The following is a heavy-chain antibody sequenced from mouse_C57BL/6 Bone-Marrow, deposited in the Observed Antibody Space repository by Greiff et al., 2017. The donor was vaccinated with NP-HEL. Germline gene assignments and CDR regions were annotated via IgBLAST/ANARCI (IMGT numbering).Heavy chain of an antibody. CDR2: ISDGGSYT. V-gene: IGHV5-4*03. D-gene: IGHD2-3*01. Sequence: EVKLVESGGGLVKPGGSLKLSCAASGFTFSSYAMSWVRQTPEKRLEWVATISDGGSYTYYPDNVKGRFTLSRDNAKNNLYLHMSHLKSEDTAMYYGARVGYDGDYLPYFDYWGQGTTLTVSS. CDR3: ARVGYDGDYLPYFDY. CDR1: GFTFSSYA. J-gene: IGHJ2*01.